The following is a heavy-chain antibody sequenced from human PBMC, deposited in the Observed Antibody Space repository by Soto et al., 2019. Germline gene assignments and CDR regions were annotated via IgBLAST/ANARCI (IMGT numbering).Heavy chain of an antibody. CDR1: GGTFTDYA. Sequence: SVKVSCKASGGTFTDYAFNWVRQAPGQGLEWMGGIIHFFGTTNFAQKFQGRVTITADASTSTAYMELSSLRFEDTAVYYCARGGFRFLAATWFDSWGQGTPVTVSS. CDR2: IIHFFGTT. CDR3: ARGGFRFLAATWFDS. J-gene: IGHJ5*01. D-gene: IGHD3-3*01. V-gene: IGHV1-69*13.